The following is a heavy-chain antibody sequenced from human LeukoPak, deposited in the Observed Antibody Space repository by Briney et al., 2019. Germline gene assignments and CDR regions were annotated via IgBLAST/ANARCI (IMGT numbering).Heavy chain of an antibody. D-gene: IGHD3-3*01. J-gene: IGHJ6*02. Sequence: HPGGSLRLSCAASGFTFSSYWMHWVRQAPGKGLVWVSRINTDGSSTNYADSVKGRFTISRDNAKNTLYLQMNSLRAEDTAVYHCARESWSRVRFLDRGYYGMDVWGQGTTVTVSS. CDR3: ARESWSRVRFLDRGYYGMDV. CDR2: INTDGSST. V-gene: IGHV3-74*01. CDR1: GFTFSSYW.